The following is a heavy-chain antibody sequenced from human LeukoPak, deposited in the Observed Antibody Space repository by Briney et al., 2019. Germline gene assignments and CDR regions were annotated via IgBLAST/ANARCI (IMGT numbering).Heavy chain of an antibody. CDR2: INPNSGGT. V-gene: IGHV1-2*02. CDR1: GYTFTGYY. CDR3: ARDLNADYYDSSGYQNWFDP. J-gene: IGHJ5*02. Sequence: GASVKVSCKASGYTFTGYYMHWVRQAPGQGLEWMGWINPNSGGTNYAQKFQGRVTMTRDTSISTAYMELSRLRSDDTAVYYCARDLNADYYDSSGYQNWFDPWGQGTLVTVSS. D-gene: IGHD3-22*01.